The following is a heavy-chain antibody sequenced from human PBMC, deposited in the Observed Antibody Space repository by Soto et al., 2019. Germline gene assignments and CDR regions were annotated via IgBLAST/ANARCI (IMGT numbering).Heavy chain of an antibody. CDR1: GGSISSSNW. CDR3: ARVGYCSSTSCYYLDY. V-gene: IGHV4-4*02. D-gene: IGHD2-2*01. J-gene: IGHJ4*02. Sequence: QVQLQESGPGLVKPSGTLSLTCAVSGGSISSSNWWSWVRQPPGKGLEWIGEIYHSGSTNYNPSLKSRVTISVDKSKNQFSLKLSSVASADTAVYYCARVGYCSSTSCYYLDYWGQGTLVTVSS. CDR2: IYHSGST.